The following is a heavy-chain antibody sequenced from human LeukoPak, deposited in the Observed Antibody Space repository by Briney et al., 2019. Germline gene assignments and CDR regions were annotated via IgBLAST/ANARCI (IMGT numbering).Heavy chain of an antibody. D-gene: IGHD3-10*01. Sequence: PSETLSLTCSVSGDSITTTTYYWDWIRQPPGKGLEWIGSIYYSGRTYYNPSLKSRVTISVDTSKNQFSLKLSSATAHATAVYHCARQFSYASGRRYMDVWGQGTTVTVSS. V-gene: IGHV4-39*01. CDR2: IYYSGRT. CDR1: GDSITTTTYY. J-gene: IGHJ6*02. CDR3: ARQFSYASGRRYMDV.